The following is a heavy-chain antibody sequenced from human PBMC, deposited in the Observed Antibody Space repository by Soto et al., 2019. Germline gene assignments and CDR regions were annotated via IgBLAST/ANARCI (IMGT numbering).Heavy chain of an antibody. CDR3: ARVTGTYYGMDV. CDR2: INDSGST. V-gene: IGHV4-34*01. D-gene: IGHD7-27*01. J-gene: IGHJ6*02. Sequence: SETLSLTCAVYGGSFGGDYWSWIRQPPGTGLEWIGEINDSGSTNYDPSLKSRVTISVDTSKNQFSLKLSSVTAADTAVYYCARVTGTYYGMDVWGQGTTVT. CDR1: GGSFGGDY.